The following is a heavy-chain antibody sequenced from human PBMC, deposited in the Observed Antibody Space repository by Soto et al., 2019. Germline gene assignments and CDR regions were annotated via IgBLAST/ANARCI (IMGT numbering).Heavy chain of an antibody. CDR2: LYYGGST. Sequence: SETLSLTCAVSGDSISSYYCMWIRQPPGKGLESIGYLYYGGSTNYNPSLKSRVTLSVDTSTNLLSLNLSSLTAADTAVYYCASSEFHWGQGTLVTVRS. CDR1: GDSISSYY. D-gene: IGHD2-21*01. CDR3: ASSEFH. J-gene: IGHJ4*02. V-gene: IGHV4-59*08.